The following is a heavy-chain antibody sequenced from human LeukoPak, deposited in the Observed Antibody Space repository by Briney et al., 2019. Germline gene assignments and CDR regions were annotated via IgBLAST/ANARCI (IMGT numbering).Heavy chain of an antibody. V-gene: IGHV4-34*01. Sequence: SETLSLTCAVYGGSFSGYYWSWIRQPPGKGLEWIGEINHSGSTNYNPSLKSRVTISVDTSNNQFSLKLSSVTAADTAVYYCARGRPVNYCSSTSCRKFDYWGQGTLVTVSS. CDR3: ARGRPVNYCSSTSCRKFDY. D-gene: IGHD2-2*01. CDR1: GGSFSGYY. CDR2: INHSGST. J-gene: IGHJ4*02.